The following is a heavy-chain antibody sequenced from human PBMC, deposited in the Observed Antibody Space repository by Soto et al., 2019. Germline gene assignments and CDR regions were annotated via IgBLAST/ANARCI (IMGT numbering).Heavy chain of an antibody. CDR1: GYTFTSYY. Sequence: ASVKVSCKASGYTFTSYYMHWVRQAPGQGLEWMGIINPSGGSTSYAQKFQGRVTMTRDTSTSTVYMELSSLRSEDTAVYYCARTLGYCSSTSCYGRDYYYYGMDVWGQGTTVTVSS. CDR2: INPSGGST. CDR3: ARTLGYCSSTSCYGRDYYYYGMDV. D-gene: IGHD2-2*01. V-gene: IGHV1-46*01. J-gene: IGHJ6*02.